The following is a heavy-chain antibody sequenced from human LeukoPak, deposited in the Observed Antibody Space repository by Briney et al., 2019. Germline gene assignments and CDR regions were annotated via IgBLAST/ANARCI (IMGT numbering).Heavy chain of an antibody. CDR2: IKEDGRDK. CDR1: GFTFSSSW. Sequence: GGSLRLSCAAFGFTFSSSWMTWVRQAPGKGLEWVASIKEDGRDKYYVDSVKGRFTISRDNAKNSVYLQMNSLRAEDTAVYYCARDPGRGFDYWGQGALVTVSS. V-gene: IGHV3-7*01. CDR3: ARDPGRGFDY. J-gene: IGHJ4*02. D-gene: IGHD1-26*01.